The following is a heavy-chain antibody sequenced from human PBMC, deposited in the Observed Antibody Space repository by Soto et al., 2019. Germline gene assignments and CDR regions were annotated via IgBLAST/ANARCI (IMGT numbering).Heavy chain of an antibody. J-gene: IGHJ5*02. CDR1: GFTFDDYA. V-gene: IGHV3-9*01. D-gene: IGHD2-2*01. CDR3: AKDVEPDAMLGWFDP. CDR2: ISWNSGSI. Sequence: EVQLVESGGGLVQPGRSLRLSCAASGFTFDDYAMHWVRQAPGKGLEWVSGISWNSGSIGYADSVKGRFTISRDNAQQHMYLQMNSLRAEDTALYYCAKDVEPDAMLGWFDPWGQGTLVTVSS.